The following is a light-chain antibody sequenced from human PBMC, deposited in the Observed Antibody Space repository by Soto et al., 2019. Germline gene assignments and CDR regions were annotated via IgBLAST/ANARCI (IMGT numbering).Light chain of an antibody. Sequence: DIVMTHSPYSLAVSLGERATINCKSSQSIFYSSNNKNYLTWYQQKPGQPPKLLIYWASTRESGVPDRFSGSGSGTDFTLTISSLQAEDVAVYYCQQYYNTPLTFGGGTKV. CDR2: WAS. V-gene: IGKV4-1*01. CDR3: QQYYNTPLT. CDR1: QSIFYSSNNKNY. J-gene: IGKJ4*01.